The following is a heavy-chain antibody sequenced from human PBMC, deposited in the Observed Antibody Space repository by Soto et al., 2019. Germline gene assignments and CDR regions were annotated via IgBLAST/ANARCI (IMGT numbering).Heavy chain of an antibody. CDR3: ARRGIAADYYYYYGMDV. CDR2: IDPSDSYT. CDR1: GYSFTSYW. Sequence: GESLKISCKGSGYSFTSYWISWVRQMPGKGLEWMGRIDPSDSYTNYRPSFQGHVTISADKSISTAYLQWSSLKASDTAMYYCARRGIAADYYYYYGMDVWGQGTTVTVSS. V-gene: IGHV5-10-1*01. D-gene: IGHD6-13*01. J-gene: IGHJ6*02.